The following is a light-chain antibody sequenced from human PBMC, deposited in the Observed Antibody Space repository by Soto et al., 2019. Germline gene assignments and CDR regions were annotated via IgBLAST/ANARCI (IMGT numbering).Light chain of an antibody. V-gene: IGKV3-20*01. CDR1: QTISDNH. CDR2: GAS. Sequence: DIVLTQSPGTLSLSPGERATLSCRASQTISDNHLAWYQQKPGQSPRLLTSGASVRAPGVPDRFSGSGSETDFTLTISRLEPEDFGFYYCQQYGSSPEISFGPGTKVDIK. J-gene: IGKJ3*01. CDR3: QQYGSSPEIS.